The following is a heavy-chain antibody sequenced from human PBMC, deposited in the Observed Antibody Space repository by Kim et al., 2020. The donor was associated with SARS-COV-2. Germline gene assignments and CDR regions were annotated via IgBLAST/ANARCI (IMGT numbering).Heavy chain of an antibody. Sequence: SVKVSCKASGGTFSSYAISWVRQAPGQGLEWMGGIIPIFGTANYAQKFQGRVTITADESTSTAYMELSSLRSEDTAVSYCARAPHNDYWSGSNWFDPWGQGTLGTVSS. CDR2: IIPIFGTA. V-gene: IGHV1-69*13. J-gene: IGHJ5*02. CDR1: GGTFSSYA. D-gene: IGHD3-3*01. CDR3: ARAPHNDYWSGSNWFDP.